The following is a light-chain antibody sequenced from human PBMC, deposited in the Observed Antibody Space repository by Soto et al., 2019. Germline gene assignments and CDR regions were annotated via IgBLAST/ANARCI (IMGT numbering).Light chain of an antibody. Sequence: DIPMTQSPSTLSASVGDRVTITCRASQSISSWLAWYQQKPGKAPKLLIYKASTLQSGVPSRFSGSGSGREFKLAISSLQPDDFAYYYCQQYNDNWTFGQGTKVEIK. CDR1: QSISSW. CDR2: KAS. CDR3: QQYNDNWT. J-gene: IGKJ1*01. V-gene: IGKV1-5*03.